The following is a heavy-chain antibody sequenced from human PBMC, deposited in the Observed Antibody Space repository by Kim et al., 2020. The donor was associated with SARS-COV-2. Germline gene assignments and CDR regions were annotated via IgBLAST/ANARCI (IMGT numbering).Heavy chain of an antibody. J-gene: IGHJ2*01. V-gene: IGHV4-39*01. CDR2: IYYSGST. D-gene: IGHD6-13*01. Sequence: SETLSLTCTVSGGSISSSSYYWGWIRQPPGKGLEWIGSIYYSGSTYYNPSLKSRVTISVDTSKNQFSLKLSSVTAADTAVYYCARRIAAAGRGYWYFDLWGRGTLVTVSS. CDR3: ARRIAAAGRGYWYFDL. CDR1: GGSISSSSYY.